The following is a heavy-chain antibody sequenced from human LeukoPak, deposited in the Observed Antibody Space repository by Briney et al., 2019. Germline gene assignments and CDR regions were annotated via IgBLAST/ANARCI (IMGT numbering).Heavy chain of an antibody. CDR1: GFTFSSYG. CDR3: AKEGPTNRIAAAGTTYFYGMDV. J-gene: IGHJ6*02. CDR2: ISYDGSNK. V-gene: IGHV3-30*18. Sequence: GGSLRLSCAASGFTFSSYGMHWVRQAPGKGLEWVAVISYDGSNKYYADSVKGRFTISRDNSKNTLYLQMNSLRAEDTAVYYCAKEGPTNRIAAAGTTYFYGMDVWGQGTTVTVSS. D-gene: IGHD6-13*01.